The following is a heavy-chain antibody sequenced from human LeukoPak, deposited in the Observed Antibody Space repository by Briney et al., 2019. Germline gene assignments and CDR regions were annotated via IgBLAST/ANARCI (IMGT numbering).Heavy chain of an antibody. J-gene: IGHJ4*02. CDR3: VKLSDDSSGYPYDY. CDR1: GFTFDSYG. CDR2: ISTSSGYI. Sequence: GGSLRLSCAASGFTFDSYGMSWVRQAPGKGLEWVSSISTSSGYIYYADSVKGRFTISRDNAKNTLYLQMSSLRAEDTAVYYCVKLSDDSSGYPYDYWGQGTLVTVSS. V-gene: IGHV3-21*01. D-gene: IGHD3-22*01.